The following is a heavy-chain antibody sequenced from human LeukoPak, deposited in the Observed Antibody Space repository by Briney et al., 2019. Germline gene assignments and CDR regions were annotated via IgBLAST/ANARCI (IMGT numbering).Heavy chain of an antibody. J-gene: IGHJ4*02. CDR2: ISSSSSTI. V-gene: IGHV3-48*01. CDR1: WFTFRNYS. D-gene: IGHD6-13*01. Sequence: GSPRLSCAASWFTFRNYSMNWVRQAPGEGLGLVSYISSSSSTIHYADSVKGRFTISTDNAKNSLYLQMNSLRAEDTAVYYCARDRYSTFDYWGQGTLVTVSS. CDR3: ARDRYSTFDY.